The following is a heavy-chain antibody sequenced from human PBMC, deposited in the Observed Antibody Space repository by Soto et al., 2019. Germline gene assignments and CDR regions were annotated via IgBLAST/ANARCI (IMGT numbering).Heavy chain of an antibody. V-gene: IGHV3-30*18. D-gene: IGHD3-10*01. CDR1: GFTISSYS. Sequence: GGSLRLSCAASGFTISSYSMHWVRQAPGKGLEWVAVISYDGGNKYYADSVKGRFTISRDNSKNTLYLQMNSLRAEDTAVYYCAKLRIWFGELLGYAFDIWGQGTMVTVSS. J-gene: IGHJ3*02. CDR3: AKLRIWFGELLGYAFDI. CDR2: ISYDGGNK.